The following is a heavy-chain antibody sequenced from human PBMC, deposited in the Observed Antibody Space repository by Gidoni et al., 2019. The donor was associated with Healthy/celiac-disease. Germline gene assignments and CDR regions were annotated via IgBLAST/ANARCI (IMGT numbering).Heavy chain of an antibody. Sequence: QVQLVQSGAEVKKPGSSVKVSCKASGGTFSSYAISWVRQAPGQGLEWMGGLIPIFGTANYAQKFQGRVTITADESTSTAYMELSSLRSEDTAVYYCARDKVAYYYGSGSYDWFDPWGQGTLVTVSS. D-gene: IGHD3-10*01. J-gene: IGHJ5*02. V-gene: IGHV1-69*01. CDR1: GGTFSSYA. CDR3: ARDKVAYYYGSGSYDWFDP. CDR2: LIPIFGTA.